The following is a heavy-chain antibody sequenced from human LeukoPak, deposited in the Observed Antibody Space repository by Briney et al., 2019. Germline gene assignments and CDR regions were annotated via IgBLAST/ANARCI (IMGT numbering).Heavy chain of an antibody. CDR1: GFTFTSYA. D-gene: IGHD4-23*01. Sequence: GGSLRLSCAASGFTFTSYAMSWVRQAPGKGLEWVSGISGSGGSTYYADSVKGRFTISRDNSKNTLYIQMSSLRAEDPALCYVSKDLGCGGNFDYYGMEVWGEGTTVTVSS. CDR3: SKDLGCGGNFDYYGMEV. J-gene: IGHJ6*04. CDR2: ISGSGGST. V-gene: IGHV3-23*01.